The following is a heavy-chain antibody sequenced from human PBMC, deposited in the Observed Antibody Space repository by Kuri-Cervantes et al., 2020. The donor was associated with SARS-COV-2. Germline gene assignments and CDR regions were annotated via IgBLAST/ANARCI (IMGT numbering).Heavy chain of an antibody. V-gene: IGHV3-30-3*01. Sequence: GGSLRLSCAASGFTFSSYAMHWVRQAPGKGLEWVAVISYDGSNKYYADSVKGRFTISRDNSKNTLYLQMNSLRAEDTAVHYCAREHLSVFYVFDYWGQGTLVTVSS. CDR1: GFTFSSYA. CDR3: AREHLSVFYVFDY. J-gene: IGHJ4*02. CDR2: ISYDGSNK. D-gene: IGHD5/OR15-5a*01.